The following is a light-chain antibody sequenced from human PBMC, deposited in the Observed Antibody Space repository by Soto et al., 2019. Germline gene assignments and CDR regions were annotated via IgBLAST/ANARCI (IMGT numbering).Light chain of an antibody. Sequence: QSVLTQPPSASGAPGQRVTISCSGSTSNIGSKTVNWYQQLPGKAPQLLIYNNDRRPSGVPDRFSGSKSGTSGSLAISGLQSEDEAAYYCAAWDNSRAGVVFGGGTKLTVL. J-gene: IGLJ2*01. CDR1: TSNIGSKT. CDR2: NND. V-gene: IGLV1-44*01. CDR3: AAWDNSRAGVV.